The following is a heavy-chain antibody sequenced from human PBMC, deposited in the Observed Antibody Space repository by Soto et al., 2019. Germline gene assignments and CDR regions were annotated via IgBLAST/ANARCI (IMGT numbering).Heavy chain of an antibody. Sequence: SETLSLTCTVSGGSISSYYWSWIRQPPGKGLEWIGYIYYSGSTNYNPSLKSRVTISVDTSKNQFSLKLSSVTAADTAVYYCARDEDGYNYAFDIWGQGTMVTVSS. CDR1: GGSISSYY. V-gene: IGHV4-59*01. CDR3: ARDEDGYNYAFDI. D-gene: IGHD5-12*01. J-gene: IGHJ3*02. CDR2: IYYSGST.